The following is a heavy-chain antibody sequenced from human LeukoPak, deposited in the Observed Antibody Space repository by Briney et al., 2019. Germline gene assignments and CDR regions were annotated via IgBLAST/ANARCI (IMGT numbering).Heavy chain of an antibody. CDR2: ISGSGGST. CDR1: GFTFSSYA. V-gene: IGHV3-23*01. D-gene: IGHD6-19*01. J-gene: IGHJ6*02. CDR3: AREDRIAVAGTRYYGMDV. Sequence: AGGCLRLSRAASGFTFSSYAMSWVRQAPGKGLEWVSAISGSGGSTYYADSVKGRFTISRENTKNTLYLQMNSLRAEDTAVYYCAREDRIAVAGTRYYGMDVWGQGTTVTVSS.